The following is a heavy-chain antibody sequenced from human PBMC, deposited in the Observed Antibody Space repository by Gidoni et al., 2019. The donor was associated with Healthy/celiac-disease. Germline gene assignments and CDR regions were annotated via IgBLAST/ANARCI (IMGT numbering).Heavy chain of an antibody. D-gene: IGHD3-22*01. Sequence: QLQLQESGPGLVTPSQTLSLTCTVSGGSISSGAYYWSWIRQPPGKGLEWIGYIYYSGSTYYNPSLKSRVTIAVDTSKNQFSLKLSSVTAADTAVYYCARSYYYDSSGYYSYHYYYMDVWGKGTTVTVSS. J-gene: IGHJ6*03. CDR2: IYYSGST. CDR3: ARSYYYDSSGYYSYHYYYMDV. V-gene: IGHV4-30-4*01. CDR1: GGSISSGAYY.